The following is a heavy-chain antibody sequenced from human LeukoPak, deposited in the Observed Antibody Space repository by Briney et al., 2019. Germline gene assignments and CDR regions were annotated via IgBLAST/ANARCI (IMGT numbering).Heavy chain of an antibody. D-gene: IGHD2-15*01. V-gene: IGHV3-30*03. CDR3: VIDLGDYNDF. CDR2: ISYDGSNK. Sequence: GGSLRLSCAASGFTFSSYGMHWVRQAPGKGLEWVAVISYDGSNKYYADSVKGRFTISRDNSKNTLYLQMNSLRADDTAVYYCVIDLGDYNDFWGQGTLVSVSS. J-gene: IGHJ4*02. CDR1: GFTFSSYG.